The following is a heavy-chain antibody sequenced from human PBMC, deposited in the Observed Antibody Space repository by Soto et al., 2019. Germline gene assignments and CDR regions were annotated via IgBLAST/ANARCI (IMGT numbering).Heavy chain of an antibody. V-gene: IGHV3-30*18. Sequence: PGGSLRLSCAASGFTFSSYGMHWVRQAPGKGLEWVAVISYDGSNKYYADSVKGRFTISRDNSKNTLYLQMNSLRAEDTAVYYCAKDPYSGSYYFYFDYWGQGTLVTVSS. CDR3: AKDPYSGSYYFYFDY. J-gene: IGHJ4*02. CDR2: ISYDGSNK. D-gene: IGHD1-26*01. CDR1: GFTFSSYG.